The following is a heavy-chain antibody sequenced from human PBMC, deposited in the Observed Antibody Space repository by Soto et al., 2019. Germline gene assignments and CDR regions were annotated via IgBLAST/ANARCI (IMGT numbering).Heavy chain of an antibody. CDR1: GGSITSGTYY. CDR2: IYYSGST. V-gene: IGHV4-39*01. J-gene: IGHJ4*02. CDR3: ARASNKRGYSYGPDY. D-gene: IGHD5-18*01. Sequence: SETLSLTCTVSGGSITSGTYYWGWIRQPPGKGLEWIGSIYYSGSTYYNPSLKSRATISVDTSKNQFSLKLSSVTAADTAVYYCARASNKRGYSYGPDYWGQGTLVT.